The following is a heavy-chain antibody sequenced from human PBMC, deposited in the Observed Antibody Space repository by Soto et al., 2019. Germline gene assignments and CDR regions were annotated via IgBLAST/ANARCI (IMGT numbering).Heavy chain of an antibody. CDR2: IRAYNGNT. V-gene: IGHV1-18*01. J-gene: IGHJ4*02. D-gene: IGHD3-10*01. CDR3: GRGQESITDRILQY. Sequence: GASVKVSCKASGDTFASFGFIWVRQAPGQGLEWLGGIRAYNGNTHYAQKVRDGVTLTTDTSTNTAYMELRSLTSDETAVYYCGRGQESITDRILQYWGQGTRVTVSS. CDR1: GDTFASFG.